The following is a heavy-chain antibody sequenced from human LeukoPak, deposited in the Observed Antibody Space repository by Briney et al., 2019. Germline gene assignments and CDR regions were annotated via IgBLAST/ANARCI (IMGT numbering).Heavy chain of an antibody. CDR3: ARSSGPIVFDY. V-gene: IGHV3-74*01. D-gene: IGHD1-1*01. J-gene: IGHJ4*02. Sequence: PGGSLRFSCAASGFTFINYWMHWVRQAPGKGLMWVSRINVDGSSTYYADSVKGRFTISRDNAKNTLYLQMNSLRAEDTAVYYCARSSGPIVFDYWGQGTLVTVSS. CDR2: INVDGSST. CDR1: GFTFINYW.